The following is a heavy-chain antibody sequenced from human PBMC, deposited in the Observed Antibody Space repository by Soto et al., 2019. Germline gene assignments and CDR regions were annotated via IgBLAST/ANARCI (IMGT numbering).Heavy chain of an antibody. V-gene: IGHV4-31*03. D-gene: IGHD3-10*01. CDR3: ARAPLWFGESYPYNQYCFDY. J-gene: IGHJ4*02. CDR1: GGSISSGGYY. Sequence: QVQLQESGPGLVKPSQTLSLTCTVSGGSISSGGYYWSWIRQHPGKGLEWIGYIYYSGSTYYNPSLKSRVTISVDTSKNQFSLKLSSVTAADTAVYYCARAPLWFGESYPYNQYCFDYWGQGTLVTVSS. CDR2: IYYSGST.